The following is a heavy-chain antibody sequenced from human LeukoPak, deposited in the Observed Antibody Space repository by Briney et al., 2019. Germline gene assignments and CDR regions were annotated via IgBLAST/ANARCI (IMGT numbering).Heavy chain of an antibody. D-gene: IGHD3-22*01. Sequence: GRSLRLSCAASGFTFSDYGMRWVRQAPGKGLEWVAIIWYDGSKKYYADSVKGRFTISRDNSKNTLYLQMNSLRAEDTALYYCARGGYYDSSSYYLFDYWGQGTLVTVSS. CDR1: GFTFSDYG. CDR3: ARGGYYDSSSYYLFDY. CDR2: IWYDGSKK. J-gene: IGHJ4*02. V-gene: IGHV3-33*01.